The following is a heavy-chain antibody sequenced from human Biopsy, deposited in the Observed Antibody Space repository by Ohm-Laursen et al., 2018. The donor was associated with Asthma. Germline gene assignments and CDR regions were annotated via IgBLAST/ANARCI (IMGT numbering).Heavy chain of an antibody. V-gene: IGHV1-3*01. J-gene: IGHJ3*01. Sequence: SVKVSCKASGYTFINYAIHWVRQAPGHSLEWMGWINAANGNTKYSQKFQGRLTISRDTSASTAYMDLSSLRSEDTAMYYCARTYYDFLPGQVNDAFALWGQGTMVTVSS. CDR3: ARTYYDFLPGQVNDAFAL. CDR2: INAANGNT. CDR1: GYTFINYA. D-gene: IGHD3-9*01.